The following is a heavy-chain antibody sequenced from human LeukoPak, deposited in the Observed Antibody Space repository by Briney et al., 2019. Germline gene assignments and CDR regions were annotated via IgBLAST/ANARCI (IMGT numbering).Heavy chain of an antibody. CDR3: ARDYYNTSGYYHGGY. CDR2: ISSSSSTI. CDR1: GFTFSSYN. Sequence: PGGSLRLSCAASGFTFSSYNMNLVRQAPGQGLEWISYISSSSSTIYYADSVKGRFTISRDNSKNSLYLQMNSLRDEDTAVYYCARDYYNTSGYYHGGYWGQGTLVTVSS. V-gene: IGHV3-48*02. J-gene: IGHJ4*02. D-gene: IGHD3-22*01.